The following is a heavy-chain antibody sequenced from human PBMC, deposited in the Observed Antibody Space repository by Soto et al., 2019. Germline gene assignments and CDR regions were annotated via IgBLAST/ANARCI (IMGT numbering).Heavy chain of an antibody. V-gene: IGHV4-59*01. CDR2: IYYSGST. CDR3: AREYNWNWFDS. D-gene: IGHD1-20*01. CDR1: GGSISSYY. Sequence: SETLSLTCTVSGGSISSYYWSWIRQPPGKGLEWIGYIYYSGSTNYNPSLKSRVTISVDTSKNQFSLKLSSVTAADTAVYYCAREYNWNWFDSWGQGTLVTVSS. J-gene: IGHJ5*01.